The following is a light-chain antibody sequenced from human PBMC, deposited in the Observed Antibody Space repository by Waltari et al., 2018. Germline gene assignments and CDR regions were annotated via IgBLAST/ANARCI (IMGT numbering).Light chain of an antibody. CDR1: QSVGTY. J-gene: IGKJ4*01. CDR3: QQRRNWPLT. Sequence: EIVLTQSQAILSFSPGERATLSCRTSQSVGTYLAWYQQRPSQSPRLLIYDASYRAPAIPARFSGSGSETDFTLAISSLQPEDFAVYYCQQRRNWPLTFGGGTKVEI. V-gene: IGKV3-11*01. CDR2: DAS.